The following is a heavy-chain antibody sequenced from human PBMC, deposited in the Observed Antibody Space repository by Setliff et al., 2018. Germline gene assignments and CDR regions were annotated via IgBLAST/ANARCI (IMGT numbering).Heavy chain of an antibody. D-gene: IGHD3-10*01. J-gene: IGHJ6*02. CDR2: ISYDGSNK. V-gene: IGHV3-30*04. CDR1: GFSFSSYA. CDR3: ARDHVYGSQYYYYYGMDV. Sequence: LRLSCAASGFSFSSYAMYWVRQAPGKGLEWVAVISYDGSNKYYADSVKGRFTISRDNAKNSLYLQMNSLRAEDTAVYYCARDHVYGSQYYYYYGMDVWGQGTTVTV.